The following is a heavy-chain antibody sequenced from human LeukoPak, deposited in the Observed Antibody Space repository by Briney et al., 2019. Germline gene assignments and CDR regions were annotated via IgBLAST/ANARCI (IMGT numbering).Heavy chain of an antibody. CDR3: ARHKDRVGISYYYYGLDV. CDR2: IYYTGSS. D-gene: IGHD1-26*01. J-gene: IGHJ6*02. Sequence: SETLSLTCTVSGGSISSSGYYWGWIRQSPGKGLEWIGSIYYTGSSFYNPSLKSRVTISVDTSKNQFSLKLSSVTAADTAVYYCARHKDRVGISYYYYGLDVWGQGTTVTVSS. CDR1: GGSISSSGYY. V-gene: IGHV4-39*01.